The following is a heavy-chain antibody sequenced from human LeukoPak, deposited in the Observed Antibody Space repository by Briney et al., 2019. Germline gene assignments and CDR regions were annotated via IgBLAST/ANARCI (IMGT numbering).Heavy chain of an antibody. CDR3: ARPAYYDFWSGYSPYYFDY. CDR2: TNPSGGST. CDR1: GYTFTSYY. J-gene: IGHJ4*02. D-gene: IGHD3-3*01. V-gene: IGHV1-46*01. Sequence: ASVKVSCKASGYTFTSYYMHWVRQAPGQGLEWMGITNPSGGSTSYAQKFQGRVTMTRDTSTSTVYMELSRLRSDDTAVYYCARPAYYDFWSGYSPYYFDYWGQGTLVTVSS.